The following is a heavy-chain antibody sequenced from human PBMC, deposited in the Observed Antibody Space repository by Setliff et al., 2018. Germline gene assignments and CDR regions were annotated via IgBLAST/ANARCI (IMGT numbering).Heavy chain of an antibody. CDR3: ARDKPIIVGASMDWFDP. CDR2: IYHSGST. J-gene: IGHJ5*02. D-gene: IGHD1-26*01. V-gene: IGHV4-38-2*02. CDR1: GYSISSGYY. Sequence: SETLSLTCTVSGYSISSGYYWGWIRQPPGKGLEWIGSIYHSGSTYYNPSLKSRVTIPVDTSKNQFSLKLSSVTAADTAVYYCARDKPIIVGASMDWFDPWGQGTLVTVSS.